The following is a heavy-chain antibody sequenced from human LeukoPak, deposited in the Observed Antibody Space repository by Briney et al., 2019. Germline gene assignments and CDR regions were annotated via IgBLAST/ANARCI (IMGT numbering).Heavy chain of an antibody. CDR1: GFTFSSYW. CDR2: IKQDGSEK. D-gene: IGHD6-19*01. V-gene: IGHV3-7*01. Sequence: PGESLRLSCAASGFTFSSYWMSWVRQAPGKGLEWVANIKQDGSEKYYVDSVKGRFTISRDNAKNSLYLQMNSLRAEDTAVYYCARPQYSSGYDAFDIWGQGTMVTVSS. CDR3: ARPQYSSGYDAFDI. J-gene: IGHJ3*02.